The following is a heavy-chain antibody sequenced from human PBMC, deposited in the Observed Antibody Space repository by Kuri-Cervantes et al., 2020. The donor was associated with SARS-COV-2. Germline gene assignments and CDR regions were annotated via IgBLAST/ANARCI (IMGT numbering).Heavy chain of an antibody. CDR3: ARVEGAAAGTPSGNFDY. V-gene: IGHV4-30-2*01. CDR1: GGSISSGGYY. J-gene: IGHJ4*02. CDR2: IYHSGST. D-gene: IGHD6-13*01. Sequence: LRLSCTVSGGSISSGGYYWSWIRQPPGKGLEWIGYIYHSGSTYYNPSLKSRVTISVDTSKNQFSLKLSSVTAADTAVYYCARVEGAAAGTPSGNFDYWGQGTLVTVSS.